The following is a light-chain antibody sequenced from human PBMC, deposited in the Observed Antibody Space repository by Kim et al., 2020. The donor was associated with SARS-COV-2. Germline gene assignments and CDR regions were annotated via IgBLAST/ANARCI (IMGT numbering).Light chain of an antibody. CDR3: QQYNSYSQT. CDR2: DAS. CDR1: QSISSW. V-gene: IGKV1-5*01. J-gene: IGKJ1*01. Sequence: ASVGDRVTIPCRASQSISSWLAWYQQKPGKAPKLLIYDASSLESGVPSRFSGSGSGTEFTLTISSLQPDDFATYYCQQYNSYSQTFGQGTKVDIK.